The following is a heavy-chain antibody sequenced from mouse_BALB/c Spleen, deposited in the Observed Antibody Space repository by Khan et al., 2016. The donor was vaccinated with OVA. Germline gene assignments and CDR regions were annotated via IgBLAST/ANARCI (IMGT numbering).Heavy chain of an antibody. CDR1: GFSLTTYG. Sequence: QVQLKQSGPGLVQPSQTLSITCTVSGFSLTTYGIHCVRQSPGMGLEGLGVIWSGGNTEYNAPFISRLSISKDNSKSQVFFQMNSLQPDDAAIYYCARNSDRYDFTYWGQGTLVTVS. CDR3: ARNSDRYDFTY. D-gene: IGHD2-12*01. J-gene: IGHJ3*01. V-gene: IGHV2-2*01. CDR2: IWSGGNT.